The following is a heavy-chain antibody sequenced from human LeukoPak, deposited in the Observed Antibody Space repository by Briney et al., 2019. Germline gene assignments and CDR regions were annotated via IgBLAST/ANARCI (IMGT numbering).Heavy chain of an antibody. CDR3: ARDDYGDYYFDY. Sequence: GGSLRFSCAASGFTFDDYGMSWVRQAPGKGLEWVSGINWNGGSTGYADSVKGRFTISRDNAKNSLYLQMNSLRAEDTALYYCARDDYGDYYFDYWGQGTLVTVSS. CDR1: GFTFDDYG. D-gene: IGHD4-17*01. CDR2: INWNGGST. V-gene: IGHV3-20*04. J-gene: IGHJ4*02.